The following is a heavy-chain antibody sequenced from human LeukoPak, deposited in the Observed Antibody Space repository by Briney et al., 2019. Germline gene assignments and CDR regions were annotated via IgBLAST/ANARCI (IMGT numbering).Heavy chain of an antibody. J-gene: IGHJ6*02. CDR1: GFTFSSYA. V-gene: IGHV3-30-3*01. D-gene: IGHD6-13*01. Sequence: GRSLRLSCAASGFTFSSYALHWVRQAPGKGLEWVAVISYDGSNKYYADSVKGRFTISRDNSKNTLYLQMNSLRTEDTAVYYCARHKAGSSWYLYYGMDVWGQGTTVTVSS. CDR3: ARHKAGSSWYLYYGMDV. CDR2: ISYDGSNK.